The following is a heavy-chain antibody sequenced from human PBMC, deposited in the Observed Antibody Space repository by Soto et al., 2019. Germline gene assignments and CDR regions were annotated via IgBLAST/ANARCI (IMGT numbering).Heavy chain of an antibody. J-gene: IGHJ3*02. Sequence: EVQLVESGGGLIQPGGSLRLSCAASGFSVSANYMNWVRQAPGKGLQWVSLLYAGGATFYADSVKGRFTISRDSSKNTLYLQMDSLRVEDTAVYYCATQRTNVYGDPNDALDIWCQGTVVSVSS. V-gene: IGHV3-53*01. CDR3: ATQRTNVYGDPNDALDI. CDR1: GFSVSANY. CDR2: LYAGGAT. D-gene: IGHD4-17*01.